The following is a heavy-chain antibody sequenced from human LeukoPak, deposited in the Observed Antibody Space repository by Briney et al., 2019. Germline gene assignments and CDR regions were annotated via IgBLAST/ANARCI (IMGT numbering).Heavy chain of an antibody. Sequence: SVKVSCKASGGTFSSYAISWVRQAPGQGLEWMGGIIPIFGTANYAQKFQGRVTITTDESTSTAYMELSSLRSEDAAVYYCASGYYYDSSGYYYYFDYWGQGTLVTVSS. J-gene: IGHJ4*02. V-gene: IGHV1-69*05. D-gene: IGHD3-22*01. CDR1: GGTFSSYA. CDR2: IIPIFGTA. CDR3: ASGYYYDSSGYYYYFDY.